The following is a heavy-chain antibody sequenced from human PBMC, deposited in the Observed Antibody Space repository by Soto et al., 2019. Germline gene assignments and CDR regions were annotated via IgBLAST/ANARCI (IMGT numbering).Heavy chain of an antibody. Sequence: QVQLVQSGAEVKKPGASVKVSCRTSGYTFSRYYMHWVRQAPGQGLEWMGIINPSSGSPNYAQKFLGRLTVTRDKSTSTVYMELNGLTSEDTAMYSCARGVVVKVYEMGGTDSWGQGPLVTVSS. CDR3: ARGVVVKVYEMGGTDS. J-gene: IGHJ4*02. CDR1: GYTFSRYY. CDR2: INPSSGSP. D-gene: IGHD2-8*01. V-gene: IGHV1-46*01.